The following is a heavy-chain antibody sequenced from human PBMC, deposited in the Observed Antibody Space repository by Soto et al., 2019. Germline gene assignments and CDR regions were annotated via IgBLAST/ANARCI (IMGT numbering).Heavy chain of an antibody. V-gene: IGHV1-18*01. J-gene: IGHJ5*02. CDR3: AREDPPSLT. CDR1: GYTFTSYG. CDR2: ISANNRNT. Sequence: QVQLVQSGAEVKKPGASVKVSCKASGYTFTSYGISWVRQAPGQGLEWMGWISANNRNTNYAQKLPRRVPITTDTSTSTAYMELRRLRSDDTAVYYCAREDPPSLTWGKGTLVTVSS. D-gene: IGHD2-2*01.